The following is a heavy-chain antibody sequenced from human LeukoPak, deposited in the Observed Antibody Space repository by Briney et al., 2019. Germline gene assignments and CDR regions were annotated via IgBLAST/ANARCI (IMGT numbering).Heavy chain of an antibody. CDR3: ARDPRITIFGVVMGNWFDP. CDR1: GYTFTGYY. V-gene: IGHV1-2*06. Sequence: ASVKVSCKASGYTFTGYYMHWVLQAPGQGLEWMGRINPNSGGTNYAQKFQGRVTMTRDTSISTAYMELSRLRSDDTAVYYCARDPRITIFGVVMGNWFDPWGQGTLVTVSS. CDR2: INPNSGGT. J-gene: IGHJ5*02. D-gene: IGHD3-3*01.